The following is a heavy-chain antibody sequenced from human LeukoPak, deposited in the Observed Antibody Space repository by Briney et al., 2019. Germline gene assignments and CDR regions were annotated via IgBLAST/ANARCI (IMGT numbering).Heavy chain of an antibody. Sequence: GGSLRRSCAASGFTFSNYAMSWVRQAPGKGLELVSVISDRGDSTYYADSVKGRFTISRDNSKKTLYLQMNRVRATWTAVHFCTANPSEGAQVLDYWGQGTLVTVSS. J-gene: IGHJ4*02. CDR1: GFTFSNYA. CDR3: TANPSEGAQVLDY. CDR2: ISDRGDST. D-gene: IGHD3-16*01. V-gene: IGHV3-23*01.